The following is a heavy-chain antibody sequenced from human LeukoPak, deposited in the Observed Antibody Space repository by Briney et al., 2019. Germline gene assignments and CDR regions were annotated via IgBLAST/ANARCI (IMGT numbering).Heavy chain of an antibody. V-gene: IGHV3-48*03. CDR2: ISSSGSTI. Sequence: GGSLRLSCAASGFTFSSYEMNWVRQAPGKGLEWVSYISSSGSTIYYADSVKGRFTISRDNAKNSLYLQMNSLRDEDTAVYYCARGGSGYSYGKIDSWGQGILVIVSS. D-gene: IGHD5-18*01. J-gene: IGHJ4*02. CDR3: ARGGSGYSYGKIDS. CDR1: GFTFSSYE.